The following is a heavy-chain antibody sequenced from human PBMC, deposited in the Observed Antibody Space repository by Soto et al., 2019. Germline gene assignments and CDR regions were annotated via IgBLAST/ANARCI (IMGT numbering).Heavy chain of an antibody. D-gene: IGHD3-22*01. Sequence: AGGSLRLSCAASGFTFSDYYMSWIRQAPGKGLEWVSYISSSGSTIYYADSVKGRFTISRDNAKNSLYLQMNSLRAEDTAVYYCARVVDSGYYPDYWGQGTLVTVSS. CDR1: GFTFSDYY. CDR3: ARVVDSGYYPDY. CDR2: ISSSGSTI. J-gene: IGHJ4*02. V-gene: IGHV3-11*01.